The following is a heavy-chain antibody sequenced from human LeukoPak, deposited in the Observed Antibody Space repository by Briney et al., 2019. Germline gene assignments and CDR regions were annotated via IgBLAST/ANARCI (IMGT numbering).Heavy chain of an antibody. D-gene: IGHD4-17*01. V-gene: IGHV4-31*03. CDR1: GGSISSGGYY. Sequence: SQTLSLTCTVSGGSISSGGYYWSWIRQHPGKGLEWIGYIYYSGSTYYNPSLKSRVTISVDTSKNQFSLKLSSVTAADTAVYYCARTTVTTYYFDYWGQGTLVTVSS. CDR2: IYYSGST. CDR3: ARTTVTTYYFDY. J-gene: IGHJ4*02.